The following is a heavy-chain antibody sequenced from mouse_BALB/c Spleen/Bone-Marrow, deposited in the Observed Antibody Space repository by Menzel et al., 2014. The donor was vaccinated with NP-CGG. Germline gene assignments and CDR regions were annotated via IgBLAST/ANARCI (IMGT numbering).Heavy chain of an antibody. CDR1: GYTFTSYW. CDR2: IYPGDGDT. J-gene: IGHJ2*01. CDR3: ARGAPFDY. V-gene: IGHV1-87*01. Sequence: VKLVESGAELARPGASVKLSCKASGYTFTSYWMQWVKQRPGQGLEWIGAIYPGDGDTTYTQKFKGKATLTADKSSSTAYMQRSSLASEDSAVYYCARGAPFDYWGQGTTLTVSS.